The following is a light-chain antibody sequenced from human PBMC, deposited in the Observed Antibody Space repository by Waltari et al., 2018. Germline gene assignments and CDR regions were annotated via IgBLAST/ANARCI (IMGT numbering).Light chain of an antibody. CDR1: QSVSST. J-gene: IGKJ1*01. Sequence: EIVMTQSPATLSVSLGERATISCRASQSVSSTLAWYQQRPGPAPRLLIYGASTRATGVPARFSGSGSGTEFTLTISSLQSEDFAIYYCQQYYNWLWTFGQGTKVEIK. CDR3: QQYYNWLWT. V-gene: IGKV3-15*01. CDR2: GAS.